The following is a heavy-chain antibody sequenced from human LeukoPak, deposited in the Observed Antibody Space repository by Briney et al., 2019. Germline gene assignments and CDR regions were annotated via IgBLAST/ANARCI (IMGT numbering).Heavy chain of an antibody. V-gene: IGHV4-59*01. J-gene: IGHJ6*02. CDR1: GVSISSYY. CDR3: ARVNLDDYYYGMDV. Sequence: SETLSLTCTVSGVSISSYYWSWIRQPPGKGLEWIGYIYYSGSTNYNPSLKSRVTISVDTSKNQFSLKLSSVTAADTAVYYCARVNLDDYYYGMDVWGQGTTVTVSS. CDR2: IYYSGST.